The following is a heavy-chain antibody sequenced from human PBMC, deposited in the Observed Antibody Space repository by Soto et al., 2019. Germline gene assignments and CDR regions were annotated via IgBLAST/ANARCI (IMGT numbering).Heavy chain of an antibody. V-gene: IGHV1-18*01. CDR2: ISAHNGDT. Sequence: ASVKVSCKASGYTFTSYGISWVRQAPGQGLEWMGWISAHNGDTNYAQKLQGRVTMTTDTSTSTAYMELRSLRSDDTAVYYCARDARYDFWTGHYIKDSGAFDIWGQGTMVTVSS. CDR3: ARDARYDFWTGHYIKDSGAFDI. CDR1: GYTFTSYG. J-gene: IGHJ3*02. D-gene: IGHD3-3*01.